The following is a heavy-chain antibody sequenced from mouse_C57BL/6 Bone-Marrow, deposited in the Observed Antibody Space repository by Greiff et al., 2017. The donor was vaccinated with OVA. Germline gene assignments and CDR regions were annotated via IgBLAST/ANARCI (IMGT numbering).Heavy chain of an antibody. Sequence: EVQLVESGGGLVQPKGSLKLSCAASGFSFNTYAMNWVRQAPGKGLEWVARIRSKSNNYATYYADSVKDRFTISRDDSESMLYLQMNNLKTEDTAMYYCFRLAQDYFDDWGQGTTLTVSS. CDR3: FRLAQDYFDD. CDR1: GFSFNTYA. V-gene: IGHV10-1*01. CDR2: IRSKSNNYAT. J-gene: IGHJ2*01.